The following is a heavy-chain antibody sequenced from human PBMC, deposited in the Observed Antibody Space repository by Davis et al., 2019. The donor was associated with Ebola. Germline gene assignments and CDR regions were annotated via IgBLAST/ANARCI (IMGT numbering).Heavy chain of an antibody. D-gene: IGHD4-17*01. V-gene: IGHV1-69*13. Sequence: SVKVSCKASGGTFSSYAISWVRQPPGQGLEWMGGIIPIFGTANYAQKFQGRVTITADESTSTAYMELSSLRSEDTAVYYCARSVDYGDFIHYYGMDVWGQGTTVTVSS. CDR1: GGTFSSYA. J-gene: IGHJ6*02. CDR3: ARSVDYGDFIHYYGMDV. CDR2: IIPIFGTA.